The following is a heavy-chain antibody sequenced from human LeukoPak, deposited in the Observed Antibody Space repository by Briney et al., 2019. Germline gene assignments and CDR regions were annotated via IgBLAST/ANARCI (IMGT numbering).Heavy chain of an antibody. CDR1: GYTFSDYY. Sequence: GASAKVSCKASGYTFSDYYMHWVRQAPGQGLEWMGWIDRSTGTKYAQKFQGRVTMTRDTSISTAYMELNRLTSDDTAVYFCAREYSQSYTPLSPWGQGTLVTVSS. CDR2: IDRSTGT. D-gene: IGHD3-10*01. CDR3: AREYSQSYTPLSP. J-gene: IGHJ5*02. V-gene: IGHV1-2*02.